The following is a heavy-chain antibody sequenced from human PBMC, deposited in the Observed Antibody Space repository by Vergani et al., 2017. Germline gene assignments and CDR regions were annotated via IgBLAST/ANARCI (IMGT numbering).Heavy chain of an antibody. V-gene: IGHV4-59*01. CDR3: ARAGGSIAARVFDY. D-gene: IGHD6-6*01. CDR1: GGSISSYY. Sequence: QVQLQESGPGLVKPSETLSLTCTVSGGSISSYYWSWIRLPPGKGLEWIGYIYYSGSTNYNPSLKSRVTISVDTSKNQFSLKLSSVTAADTAVYYCARAGGSIAARVFDYWGQGTLVTVSS. CDR2: IYYSGST. J-gene: IGHJ4*02.